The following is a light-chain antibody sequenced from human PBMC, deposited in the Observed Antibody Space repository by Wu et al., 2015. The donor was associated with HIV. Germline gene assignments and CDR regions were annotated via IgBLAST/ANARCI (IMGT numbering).Light chain of an antibody. CDR1: QDIRVD. J-gene: IGKJ1*01. CDR2: AAS. V-gene: IGKV1-6*01. CDR3: LQDYNYPRT. Sequence: AIQMTQSPSSLSASVGDRVTITCRTSQDIRVDLAWYQQKPGEPPKLLIYAASTLQSGVPSKFSGSGSGTDFALTINNLQPEDFATYYCLQDYNYPRTFGLGT.